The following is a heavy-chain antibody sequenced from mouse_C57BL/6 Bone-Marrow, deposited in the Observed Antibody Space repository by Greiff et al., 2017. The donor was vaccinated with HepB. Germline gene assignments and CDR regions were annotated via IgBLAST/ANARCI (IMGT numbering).Heavy chain of an antibody. J-gene: IGHJ3*01. CDR1: GYTFTSYW. V-gene: IGHV1-69*01. CDR2: IDPSDSYT. Sequence: QVQLQQPGAELVMPGASVKLSCKASGYTFTSYWMHWVKQRPGQGLEWIGEIDPSDSYTNYNQKFKGKSTLTVDKSTSTAYMQLSSLTSEDSAVYYCAIEGYGDWFAYWGQGTLVTVSA. CDR3: AIEGYGDWFAY. D-gene: IGHD2-2*01.